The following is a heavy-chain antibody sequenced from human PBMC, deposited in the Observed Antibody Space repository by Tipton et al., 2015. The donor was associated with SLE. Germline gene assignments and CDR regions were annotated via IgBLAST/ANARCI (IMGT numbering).Heavy chain of an antibody. CDR3: AKGSGWYKD. D-gene: IGHD6-19*01. Sequence: TLSLTCVVSDYSLSSSYWSWIRQPPGKGLEWIASLDDSGNTNYNPSLRSRVTTSIDTPKSQFSLKLSSVTAADTAVYYCAKGSGWYKDWGQGTLVTVSS. V-gene: IGHV4-59*01. CDR1: DYSLSSSY. CDR2: LDDSGNT. J-gene: IGHJ4*02.